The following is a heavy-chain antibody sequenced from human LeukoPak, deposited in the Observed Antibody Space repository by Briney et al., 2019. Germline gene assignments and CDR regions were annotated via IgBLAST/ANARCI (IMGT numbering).Heavy chain of an antibody. CDR3: ARGYAIYYFDH. D-gene: IGHD5-12*01. Sequence: GGSLRLSCGASGFTFSSYAMAWVRQAPGKGLEWVSAIRGTGSSTYYADSVKGRFTISRDNAKNSLYLQMNSLRAEDTAVYYCARGYAIYYFDHWGQGTLVTVSS. V-gene: IGHV3-23*01. CDR2: IRGTGSST. J-gene: IGHJ4*02. CDR1: GFTFSSYA.